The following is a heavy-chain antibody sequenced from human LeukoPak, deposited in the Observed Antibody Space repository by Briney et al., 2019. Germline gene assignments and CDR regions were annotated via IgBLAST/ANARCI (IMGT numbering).Heavy chain of an antibody. CDR2: INPHTGDT. V-gene: IGHV1-2*02. CDR1: GYTFTGYY. CDR3: ARGEAPEDK. Sequence: ASVKVSCKASGYTFTGYYIHWVRQAPGQGLEWLGWINPHTGDTYHAQKFQGRVTMTSDASVNTAYMQLSRLKSDDTAIYYCARGEAPEDKWGQGTLVTVSS. J-gene: IGHJ4*02.